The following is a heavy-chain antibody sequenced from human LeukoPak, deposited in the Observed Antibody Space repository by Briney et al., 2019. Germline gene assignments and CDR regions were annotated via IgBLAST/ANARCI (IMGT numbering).Heavy chain of an antibody. V-gene: IGHV3-23*01. CDR2: ISGSGGST. Sequence: PGGSLRLSCAASGFTFSSYAMSWVRQAPGKGLEWVSAISGSGGSTYYADSVKGRFTISRDNSKNTLYLQMNSLRAEHTAVYYCAKDRGVIMNRWFDPWGQGTLVTVSS. J-gene: IGHJ5*02. CDR3: AKDRGVIMNRWFDP. CDR1: GFTFSSYA. D-gene: IGHD3-10*01.